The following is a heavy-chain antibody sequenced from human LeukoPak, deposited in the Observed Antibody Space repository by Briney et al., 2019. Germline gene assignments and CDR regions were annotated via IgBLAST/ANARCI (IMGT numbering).Heavy chain of an antibody. J-gene: IGHJ3*02. CDR3: ARDYYDSSGYYPHDAFDI. CDR2: IYYSGST. Sequence: SETLSLTCTVSGGSISSYYWSWIRQPPGKGLEWIGYIYYSGSTSYNPSLESGVTISVDTSKNQFSLKLSSVTAADTAVYYCARDYYDSSGYYPHDAFDIWGQGTMVTVSS. D-gene: IGHD3-22*01. CDR1: GGSISSYY. V-gene: IGHV4-59*01.